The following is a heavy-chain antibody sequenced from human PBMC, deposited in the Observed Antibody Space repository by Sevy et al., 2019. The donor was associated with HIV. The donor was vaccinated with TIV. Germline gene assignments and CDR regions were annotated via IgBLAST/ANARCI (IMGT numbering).Heavy chain of an antibody. D-gene: IGHD3-22*01. CDR2: IYAGGST. CDR3: ATHASDYDSTGYLERDAFDI. Sequence: GGSLRLSCAASGFTVSSNYMSWVRQAPGKGLECVSVIYAGGSTYYTDSVKGRYTISRDNSKNTLYLQMNSLRAEDTAVYYCATHASDYDSTGYLERDAFDIWGQWTMVTVSS. CDR1: GFTVSSNY. J-gene: IGHJ3*02. V-gene: IGHV3-53*01.